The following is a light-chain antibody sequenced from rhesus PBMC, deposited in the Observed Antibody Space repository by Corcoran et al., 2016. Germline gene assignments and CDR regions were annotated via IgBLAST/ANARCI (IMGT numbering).Light chain of an antibody. CDR2: GAS. CDR3: QQRNGFPFS. J-gene: IGKJ2*01. Sequence: DIQLTQSPSSLSASVGDRVTITCRASQGINSHLAWYQQKSGKAPNLLFYGASNLQSGVPSRFSGSGSGTDFTLTISSLQPEDFATYYCQQRNGFPFSFGPGTKVEIK. V-gene: IGKV1-38*01. CDR1: QGINSH.